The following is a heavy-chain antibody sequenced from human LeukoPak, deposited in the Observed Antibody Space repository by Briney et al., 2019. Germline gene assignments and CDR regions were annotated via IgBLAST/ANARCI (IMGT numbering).Heavy chain of an antibody. CDR3: AGDMGYGGNSDY. CDR1: GFSISSGHY. CDR2: IYHSGNT. V-gene: IGHV4-38-2*02. J-gene: IGHJ4*02. D-gene: IGHD4-23*01. Sequence: SETLSLTCAVFGFSISSGHYWGWIRQPPGKGLEWIGSIYHSGNTYYNPSLKGRVTISIDTSKNHFSLKLTSVTAANTAVYYCAGDMGYGGNSDYWGQGTLVTVSS.